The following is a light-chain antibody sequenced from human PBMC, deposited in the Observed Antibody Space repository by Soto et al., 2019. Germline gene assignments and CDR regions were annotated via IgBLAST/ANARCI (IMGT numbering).Light chain of an antibody. Sequence: EIVMTQSPATLSVSPGERATLSCRASQSVSSNLAWYQQKPGQAPMLLIYGASTRATGIPARFSGSGSGAEFTLTISNLQSEDFAVYYCQQYNNWPQTFGQGTKVEIK. CDR1: QSVSSN. CDR3: QQYNNWPQT. CDR2: GAS. V-gene: IGKV3-15*01. J-gene: IGKJ1*01.